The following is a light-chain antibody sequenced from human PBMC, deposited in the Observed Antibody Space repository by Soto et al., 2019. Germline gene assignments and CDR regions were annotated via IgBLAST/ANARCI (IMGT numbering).Light chain of an antibody. Sequence: DIQMTQSPSTLSASVGDRVTITCRASQSISSWLAWYQQKPGKAPKLLIYDASSLESGVPSRFSGSGSGTDFTLTIGSLQPDDFAAYYCQQYNYYPYTFGQGTKLEIK. CDR3: QQYNYYPYT. V-gene: IGKV1-5*01. CDR1: QSISSW. J-gene: IGKJ2*01. CDR2: DAS.